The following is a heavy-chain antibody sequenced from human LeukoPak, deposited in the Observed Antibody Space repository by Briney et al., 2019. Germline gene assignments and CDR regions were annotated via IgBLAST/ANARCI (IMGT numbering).Heavy chain of an antibody. D-gene: IGHD5-12*01. V-gene: IGHV4-61*02. CDR3: ARVRPAGYYFDY. CDR1: GGSISRGSYY. Sequence: PSETLSLTCSVSGGSISRGSYYWSWIRQPAGKGLEWIGRIYSSGSGSTNYNPSLKSRVTISVDTSKNQFSLKLSSVTAADTAVYYCARVRPAGYYFDYWGQGTLVTVSS. J-gene: IGHJ4*02. CDR2: IYSSGSGST.